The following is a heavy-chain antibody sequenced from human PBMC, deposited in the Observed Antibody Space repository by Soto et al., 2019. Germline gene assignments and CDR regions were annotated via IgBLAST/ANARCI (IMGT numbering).Heavy chain of an antibody. V-gene: IGHV2-5*02. J-gene: IGHJ4*02. D-gene: IGHD3-3*01. CDR3: AHRVLRTVFGLVTTTAIYFDF. Sequence: QITLKESGPTVVKPTETLTLTCTFSGFSLTTSGVGVGCVRQSPGKAPEWLALIYWEDDKRYSTSLNSRLIITKDTSKNQVVLTMANVDPADTATYYCAHRVLRTVFGLVTTTAIYFDFWGPGTPVVVSS. CDR1: GFSLTTSGVG. CDR2: IYWEDDK.